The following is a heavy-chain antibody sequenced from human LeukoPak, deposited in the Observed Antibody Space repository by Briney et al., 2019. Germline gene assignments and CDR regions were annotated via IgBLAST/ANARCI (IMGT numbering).Heavy chain of an antibody. V-gene: IGHV3-15*01. CDR2: IKTKSEGGTT. Sequence: GGSLRLSCVGSGFTFSNAWMNWVRRAPGKGLEWVGRIKTKSEGGTTHYAAHVKGRFTISRDDSKKTIFLQMNSLKIEDTAIYFCAADLDAYNTLDSWGQGALVTVSS. J-gene: IGHJ4*02. CDR1: GFTFSNAW. CDR3: AADLDAYNTLDS. D-gene: IGHD5-24*01.